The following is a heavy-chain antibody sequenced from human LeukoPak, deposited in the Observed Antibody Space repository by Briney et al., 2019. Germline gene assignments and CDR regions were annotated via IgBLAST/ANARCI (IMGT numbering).Heavy chain of an antibody. V-gene: IGHV1-18*01. Sequence: ASVKVFCKASGYTFTSYGISWVRQAPGQGLEWMGWISAYNGNTNYAQKLQGRVTMTTDTSTSTAHMELRSLRSDDTAVYYCARDRKDYDFWSGYYMVLVYWGQGTLVTVSS. CDR3: ARDRKDYDFWSGYYMVLVY. J-gene: IGHJ4*02. CDR2: ISAYNGNT. CDR1: GYTFTSYG. D-gene: IGHD3-3*01.